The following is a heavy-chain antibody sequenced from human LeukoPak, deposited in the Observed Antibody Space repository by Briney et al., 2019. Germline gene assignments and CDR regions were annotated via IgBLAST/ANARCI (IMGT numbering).Heavy chain of an antibody. J-gene: IGHJ4*02. V-gene: IGHV4-39*07. CDR1: GGSISSGGYY. CDR3: ARGYYDSSGYYFNQYYFDY. D-gene: IGHD3-22*01. CDR2: INHSGST. Sequence: SETLSLTCTVSGGSISSGGYYWSWIRQPPGKGLEWIGEINHSGSTNYNPSLKSRVTISVDTSKNQFSLKLSSVTAADTAVYYCARGYYDSSGYYFNQYYFDYWGQGTLVTVSS.